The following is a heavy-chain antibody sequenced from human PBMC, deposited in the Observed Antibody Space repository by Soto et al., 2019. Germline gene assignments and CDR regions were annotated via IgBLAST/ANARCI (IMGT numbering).Heavy chain of an antibody. CDR1: GDSVSSGGNY. CDR3: AGREEEAVTASEGNWFDP. J-gene: IGHJ5*02. D-gene: IGHD2-21*02. V-gene: IGHV4-61*08. CDR2: IHYSGSV. Sequence: PSETLSLTCTVSGDSVSSGGNYWNWIRQPPGEGLEWIAYIHYSGSVNYNPSLKSRVTISVDTSKNQLSLKLTSVNAADTAVYYCAGREEEAVTASEGNWFDPWGQGTLVTVSS.